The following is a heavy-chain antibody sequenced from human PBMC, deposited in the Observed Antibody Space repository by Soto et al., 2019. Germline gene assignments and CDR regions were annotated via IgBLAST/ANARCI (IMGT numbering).Heavy chain of an antibody. J-gene: IGHJ4*01. CDR1: GYTFTDYY. V-gene: IGHV1-2*02. D-gene: IGHD2-8*02. Sequence: HEHLAQSGAEVRRPGASLKVSCRASGYTFTDYYIHWVRQAPGQGLEWMGWINPDTGATNYAQNFQGKVTLTSYMSINTASLDLTSLPSDYTAVYYCARGDSGTGGWPVPYFDYWGQGTQVIVSS. CDR3: ARGDSGTGGWPVPYFDY. CDR2: INPDTGAT.